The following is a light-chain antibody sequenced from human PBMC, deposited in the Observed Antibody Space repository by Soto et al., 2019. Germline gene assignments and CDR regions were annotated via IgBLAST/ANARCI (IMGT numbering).Light chain of an antibody. V-gene: IGKV3-11*01. CDR1: QSISSN. CDR3: QQRRSWPRA. Sequence: EIVLTQSPATLSLYTGERATLSCRASQSISSNLAWYQQKPGQAPRLLIYGASNRATGIPARFNGSGSGTDFTLTISSLEPEDFAVYYCQQRRSWPRAFGQGTKVDIK. J-gene: IGKJ1*01. CDR2: GAS.